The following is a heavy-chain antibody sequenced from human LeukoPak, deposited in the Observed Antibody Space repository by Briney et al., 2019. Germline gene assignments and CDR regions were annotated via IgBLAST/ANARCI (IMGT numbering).Heavy chain of an antibody. CDR3: ARGRPYSSGWYDMYWYFDL. V-gene: IGHV3-7*01. J-gene: IGHJ2*01. CDR2: IKQDGSEK. D-gene: IGHD6-19*01. CDR1: GFTFSSYW. Sequence: GGSLRLSCAASGFTFSSYWMSWVRQAPGKGLEWVANIKQDGSEKYYVDSVKGRLTISRDNAKNSLYLQMNSLRAEDTAVYYCARGRPYSSGWYDMYWYFDLWGRGTLVTVSS.